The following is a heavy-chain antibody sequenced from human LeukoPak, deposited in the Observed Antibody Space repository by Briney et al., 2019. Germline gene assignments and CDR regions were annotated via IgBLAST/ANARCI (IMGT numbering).Heavy chain of an antibody. CDR2: IIPIFGTA. J-gene: IGHJ5*02. Sequence: SVKVSCKASGGTFSSYAISWVRQAPGQGLEWMGGIIPIFGTANYAQKFQGRVTITADESTSTAYMELSSLRSEDTAVYYCARDLALGRYLGWFDPWGQGTLVTVSS. D-gene: IGHD1-26*01. CDR3: ARDLALGRYLGWFDP. V-gene: IGHV1-69*13. CDR1: GGTFSSYA.